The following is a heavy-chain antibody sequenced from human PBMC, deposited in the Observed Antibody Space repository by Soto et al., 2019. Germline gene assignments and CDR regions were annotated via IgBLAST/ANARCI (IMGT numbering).Heavy chain of an antibody. D-gene: IGHD4-17*01. J-gene: IGHJ4*02. Sequence: ASVKVSCKTSGFTFSSSSVQWVRQAPGQGLEWMGWISADNGNKKYAQKLQGRVTMTTDTSTSTAYMELNSLRADDTAVFYCAIDGDVFDYWGQGTLVTVSS. CDR1: GFTFSSSS. V-gene: IGHV1-18*01. CDR3: AIDGDVFDY. CDR2: ISADNGNK.